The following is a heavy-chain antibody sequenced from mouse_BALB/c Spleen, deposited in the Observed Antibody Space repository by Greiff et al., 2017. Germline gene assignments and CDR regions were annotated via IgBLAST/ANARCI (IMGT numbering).Heavy chain of an antibody. V-gene: IGHV1-63*02. Sequence: VQLQQSGAELVRPGTSVKISCKASGYTFTNYWLGWVKQRPGHGLEWIGDIYPGGGYTNYNEKFKGKATLTADTSSSTAYMQLSSLTSEDSAVYFCANYYGSSYYAMDYWGQGTSVTVSS. J-gene: IGHJ4*01. CDR1: GYTFTNYW. D-gene: IGHD1-1*01. CDR2: IYPGGGYT. CDR3: ANYYGSSYYAMDY.